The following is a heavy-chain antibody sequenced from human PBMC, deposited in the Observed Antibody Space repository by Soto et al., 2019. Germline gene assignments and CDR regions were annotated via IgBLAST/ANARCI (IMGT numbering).Heavy chain of an antibody. CDR2: ISYDGSNK. D-gene: IGHD6-19*01. CDR1: GFTFSSYA. V-gene: IGHV3-30-3*01. CDR3: ARDQSIAVAGLWY. J-gene: IGHJ4*02. Sequence: QVQLVESGGGVVQPGRSLRLSCAASGFTFSSYAMHWVSQAPGKGLEWVAVISYDGSNKYYADSVKGRFTISRDNSKNTLYLQMNSLRAEDTAVYYCARDQSIAVAGLWYWGQGTLVTVSS.